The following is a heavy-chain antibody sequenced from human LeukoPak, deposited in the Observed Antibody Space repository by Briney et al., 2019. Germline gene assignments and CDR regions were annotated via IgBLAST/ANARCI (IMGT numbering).Heavy chain of an antibody. V-gene: IGHV4-59*01. J-gene: IGHJ4*02. CDR2: IYYSGST. Sequence: SETLSLTCTVSGGSISSYYWSWIRQPPGKGLEWIGYIYYSGSTNYNPSLKSRVTISVDTSKNQFSLKLSSVTAADTAVYYCARRTVAGAPFGYWGQGTLVTVSS. CDR3: ARRTVAGAPFGY. D-gene: IGHD6-19*01. CDR1: GGSISSYY.